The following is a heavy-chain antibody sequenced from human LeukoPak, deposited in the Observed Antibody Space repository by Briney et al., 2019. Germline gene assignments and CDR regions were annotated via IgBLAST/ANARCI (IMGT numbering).Heavy chain of an antibody. Sequence: PGGSLRLSCAASGCTFDDYGMSWVRQAPGKGLEWVSGINWNGGSTGYADSVKGRFTLSRDTAKNSLYLQMNSLRAEDTALYYCARVAGGADAFDIWGQGTMVTVSS. J-gene: IGHJ3*02. D-gene: IGHD2-15*01. V-gene: IGHV3-20*04. CDR3: ARVAGGADAFDI. CDR2: INWNGGST. CDR1: GCTFDDYG.